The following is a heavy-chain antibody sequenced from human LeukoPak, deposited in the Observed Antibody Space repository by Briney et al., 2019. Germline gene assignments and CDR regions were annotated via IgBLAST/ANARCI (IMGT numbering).Heavy chain of an antibody. CDR3: ARGAQLTDY. Sequence: GGSLRLSCAASGFTFSSYAMHWVRQAPGKGLEYVSGIGPDGGTTYYAKSVKGRFTISRDNSKSMVYLQMGSLTADDMAVYYCARGAQLTDYWGQGTLVPVSS. CDR1: GFTFSSYA. D-gene: IGHD4/OR15-4a*01. V-gene: IGHV3-64*01. J-gene: IGHJ4*02. CDR2: IGPDGGTT.